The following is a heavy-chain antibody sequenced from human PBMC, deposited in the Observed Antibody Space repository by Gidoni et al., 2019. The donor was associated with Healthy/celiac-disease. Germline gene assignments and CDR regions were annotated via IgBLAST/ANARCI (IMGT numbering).Heavy chain of an antibody. D-gene: IGHD1-26*01. CDR3: ARDGEGGACDY. J-gene: IGHJ4*02. Sequence: QVQLVESGGGVVQPGRSLRLSCSASGFSFSRYGMHWVRQAPVKWLEWVAVILYDGSNKYYADSVKGRFTISRDNSKNTLYLQMNRLRAEDTAVYYCARDGEGGACDYWGQGTLVTVSS. V-gene: IGHV3-33*01. CDR1: GFSFSRYG. CDR2: ILYDGSNK.